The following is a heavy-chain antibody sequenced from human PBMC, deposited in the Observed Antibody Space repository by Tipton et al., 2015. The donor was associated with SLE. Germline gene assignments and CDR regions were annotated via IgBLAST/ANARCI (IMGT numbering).Heavy chain of an antibody. V-gene: IGHV4-39*07. CDR2: IYYSGSP. Sequence: TLSLTCSVSGGSITSSDSSWGWIRQPPGEGLESIGSIYYSGSPSYNPSLRSRVTISVDTSKNQFSLKLSSVTAADTAVYYCARTAGRSVKLWYFDLWGRGTLVTVSS. J-gene: IGHJ2*01. D-gene: IGHD5-18*01. CDR3: ARTAGRSVKLWYFDL. CDR1: GGSITSSDSS.